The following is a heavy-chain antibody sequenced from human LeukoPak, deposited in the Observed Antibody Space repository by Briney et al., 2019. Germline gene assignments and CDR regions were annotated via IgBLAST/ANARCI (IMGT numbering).Heavy chain of an antibody. V-gene: IGHV3-30*02. CDR1: GFTFSSYG. CDR3: AKYASSGWYYFDY. D-gene: IGHD6-19*01. CDR2: IRYDGSNK. Sequence: GGSLRLSCAASGFTFSSYGLQWVRQAPGKGLEWVAFIRYDGSNKYYADSVKGRFTVSRDNSKNTLYLQMNSLRAEDTAVYYCAKYASSGWYYFDYWGQGTLVTVSS. J-gene: IGHJ4*02.